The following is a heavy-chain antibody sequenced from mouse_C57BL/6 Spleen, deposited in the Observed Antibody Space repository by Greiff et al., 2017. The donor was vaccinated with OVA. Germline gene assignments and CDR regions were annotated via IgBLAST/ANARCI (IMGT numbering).Heavy chain of an antibody. CDR2: ISNGGGST. J-gene: IGHJ1*03. CDR1: GFTFSDYY. Sequence: EVKVVESGGGLVQPGGSLKLSCAASGFTFSDYYMYWVRQTPEKRLEWVAYISNGGGSTYYPDTVKGRFTISRDNAKNTLYLQMSRLKSEDTAMYYCASHYYGSSPYWYFDVWGTGTTVTVSS. CDR3: ASHYYGSSPYWYFDV. V-gene: IGHV5-12*01. D-gene: IGHD1-1*01.